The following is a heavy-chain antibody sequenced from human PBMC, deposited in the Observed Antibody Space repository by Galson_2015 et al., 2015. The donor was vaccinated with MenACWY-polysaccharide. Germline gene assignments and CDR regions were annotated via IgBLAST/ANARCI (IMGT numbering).Heavy chain of an antibody. J-gene: IGHJ6*02. V-gene: IGHV3-43*02. D-gene: IGHD2-21*01. Sequence: SLRLSCAASGFTFDDYAMHWVRQAPGKGLEWVFVTSGDGGSTYYADSVKGRFTISRDNSKNSLYLQMNILRSEDTAVYYCVKGKCASSICFIDFWGQGTTVTVSS. CDR3: VKGKCASSICFIDF. CDR1: GFTFDDYA. CDR2: TSGDGGST.